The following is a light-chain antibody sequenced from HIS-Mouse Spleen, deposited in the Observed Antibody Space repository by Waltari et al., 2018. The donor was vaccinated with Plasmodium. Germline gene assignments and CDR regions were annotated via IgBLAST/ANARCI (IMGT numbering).Light chain of an antibody. Sequence: EIVLTQSPATLSLSPGERATLSCRASQSVSSYLAWYQRKPGQAPRLLIYDASNRATDITARFSGSGSGTDFTLTISSLEPEDFAVYYCQQRSNWPPTFGQGTRLEIK. CDR2: DAS. J-gene: IGKJ5*01. V-gene: IGKV3-11*01. CDR3: QQRSNWPPT. CDR1: QSVSSY.